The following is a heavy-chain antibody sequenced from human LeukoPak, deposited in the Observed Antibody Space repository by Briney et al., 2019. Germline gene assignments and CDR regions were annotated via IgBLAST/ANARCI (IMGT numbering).Heavy chain of an antibody. CDR2: INPSGGST. V-gene: IGHV1-46*01. CDR3: ARDGSYYGSGSDPPFDY. Sequence: GASVKVSCKASGYTFTSYYMHWVRQAPGQGLEWMGIINPSGGSTSYAQKFQGRVTMTRDTSTSTVYMELSSLRSEDTAVYYCARDGSYYGSGSDPPFDYWGQGTLVTVSS. D-gene: IGHD3-10*01. J-gene: IGHJ4*02. CDR1: GYTFTSYY.